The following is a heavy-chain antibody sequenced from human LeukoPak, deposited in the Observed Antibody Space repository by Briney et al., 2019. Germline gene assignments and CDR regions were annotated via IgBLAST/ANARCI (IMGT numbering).Heavy chain of an antibody. CDR3: ARGRQVTIFGVVTTYDY. CDR1: GGSISSNY. J-gene: IGHJ4*02. V-gene: IGHV4-34*01. D-gene: IGHD3-3*01. CDR2: INHSGST. Sequence: KPSETLSLTCTVSGGSISSNYWSWIRQPPGKGLEWIGEINHSGSTNYNPSLKSRVTISVDTSKNQFSLKLSSVTAADTAVYYCARGRQVTIFGVVTTYDYWGQGTLVTVSS.